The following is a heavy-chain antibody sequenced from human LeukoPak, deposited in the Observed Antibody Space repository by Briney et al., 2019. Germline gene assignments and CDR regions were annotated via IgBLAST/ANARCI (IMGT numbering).Heavy chain of an antibody. Sequence: PGGSLRLSCAASGFTFSSYSTSWVRQAPGKGLEWVSAISVSGNTYHADSVKGRFTISRDSSKNTLYLQMNRLRAEDAAVYYCAKAPVTTCSGAYCYPFDYWGQGTLVTVSS. CDR3: AKAPVTTCSGAYCYPFDY. D-gene: IGHD2-21*01. CDR2: ISVSGNT. J-gene: IGHJ4*02. CDR1: GFTFSSYS. V-gene: IGHV3-23*01.